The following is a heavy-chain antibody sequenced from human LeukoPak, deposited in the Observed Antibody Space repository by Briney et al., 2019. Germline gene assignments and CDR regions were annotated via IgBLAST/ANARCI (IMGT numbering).Heavy chain of an antibody. J-gene: IGHJ5*02. V-gene: IGHV1-69*13. CDR1: GGTFSSHA. Sequence: ASVKVSCKASGGTFSSHAISWVRQAPGQGLEWMGGIIPIFGTANYAQKFQGRVTITADESTSTAYMELSSLRSEDTAVYYCASASSWGNWFDPWGQGTLVTVSS. CDR3: ASASSWGNWFDP. CDR2: IIPIFGTA. D-gene: IGHD6-13*01.